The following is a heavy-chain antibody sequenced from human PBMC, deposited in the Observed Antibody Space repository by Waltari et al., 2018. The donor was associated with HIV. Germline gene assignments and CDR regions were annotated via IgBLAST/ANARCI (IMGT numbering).Heavy chain of an antibody. CDR3: ARDVGRGDSSAWYKWFDS. V-gene: IGHV1-2*02. CDR2: INPKSGGT. Sequence: QVQLVQSGAEVKKPGASVKVSCKASGYTFIGYYMHWVRQAPGHGLEWMGWINPKSGGTNYAQKFQGRVTMTRDTSISTVYMELSRLRSDDTAVYYCARDVGRGDSSAWYKWFDSWGQGTRVTVSS. J-gene: IGHJ5*01. CDR1: GYTFIGYY. D-gene: IGHD6-19*01.